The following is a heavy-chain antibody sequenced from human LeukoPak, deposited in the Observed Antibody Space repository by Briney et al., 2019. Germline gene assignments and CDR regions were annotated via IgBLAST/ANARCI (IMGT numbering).Heavy chain of an antibody. CDR1: EFTFSSYA. Sequence: GGSLRLSCAASEFTFSSYAMSWVRQAPGKGLEWVSYIRSSSSTIYYADSVKGRFTISTDNANNSLYLQMNSLRAEDTAVYYCARSLRNAFDIWGQGTMVTVSS. CDR2: IRSSSSTI. J-gene: IGHJ3*02. D-gene: IGHD3-3*01. CDR3: ARSLRNAFDI. V-gene: IGHV3-48*01.